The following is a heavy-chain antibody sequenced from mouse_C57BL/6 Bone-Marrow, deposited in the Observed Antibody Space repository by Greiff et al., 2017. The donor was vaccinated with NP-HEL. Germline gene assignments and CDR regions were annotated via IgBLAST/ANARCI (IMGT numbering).Heavy chain of an antibody. V-gene: IGHV5-12*01. J-gene: IGHJ4*01. CDR2: ISNGGGST. CDR3: AKGGSSPYYYAMDY. CDR1: GFTFSSYG. Sequence: EVKLMESGGDLVKPGGSLKLSCAASGFTFSSYGMSWVRQTPEKRLEWVAYISNGGGSTYYPDTVKGRFTISRDNAKNTLYLQMSRLKSEDTAMYYCAKGGSSPYYYAMDYWGQGTSVTVSS. D-gene: IGHD1-1*01.